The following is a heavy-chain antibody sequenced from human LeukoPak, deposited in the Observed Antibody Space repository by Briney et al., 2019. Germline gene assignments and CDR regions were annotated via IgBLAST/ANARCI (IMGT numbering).Heavy chain of an antibody. CDR2: INPSGGST. Sequence: ASVKVSCKASGYTFTSYYMHWVRQAPGQGLEWMGIINPSGGSTSYAQKFRGRVTMTRDMSTSTVYMELSSLRSEDTAVYYCARARPQVWFDPWGQGTLVTVSS. J-gene: IGHJ5*02. CDR1: GYTFTSYY. CDR3: ARARPQVWFDP. D-gene: IGHD6-25*01. V-gene: IGHV1-46*01.